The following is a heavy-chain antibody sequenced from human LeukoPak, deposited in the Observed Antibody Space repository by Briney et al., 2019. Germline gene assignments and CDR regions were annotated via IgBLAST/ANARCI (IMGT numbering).Heavy chain of an antibody. CDR2: SSAYNGNT. CDR3: ARGLDILTGNWFDP. V-gene: IGHV1-18*01. J-gene: IGHJ5*02. CDR1: GYTFTSFG. Sequence: GASVKVSCKASGYTFTSFGISWVRQAPGQGLEWMGWSSAYNGNTKYAQNVQGRVTMTADTSTDTAYMELSSLRSEDTAVYYCARGLDILTGNWFDPWGQGTLVIVSS. D-gene: IGHD3-9*01.